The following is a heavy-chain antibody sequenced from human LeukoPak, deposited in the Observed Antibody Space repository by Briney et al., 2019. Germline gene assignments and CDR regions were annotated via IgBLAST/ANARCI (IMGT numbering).Heavy chain of an antibody. CDR1: GFTFSSYG. D-gene: IGHD6-19*01. J-gene: IGHJ4*02. Sequence: GGSLRLSCAASGFTFSSYGMHWVRQAPGKGLEWVAVIWYDGSNKYYADSVKGRFTISRDNAKNSLYLQMNSLRAEDTAVYCCARDSSGWYQLPPDYWGQGTLVTVSS. CDR3: ARDSSGWYQLPPDY. V-gene: IGHV3-33*01. CDR2: IWYDGSNK.